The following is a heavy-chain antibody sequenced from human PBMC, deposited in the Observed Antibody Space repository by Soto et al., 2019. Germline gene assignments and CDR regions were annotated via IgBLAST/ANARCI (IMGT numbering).Heavy chain of an antibody. Sequence: SQTLSLTCAISGDSVSSNSAAWNWIRQSPSRGLEWRGRTYYRSKWYNDYAVSVKSRITINPDTCKNQISLQLNSVTPEDTAVYYCARLVSDCSSTSCYAFDIWGQGTMVTVSS. J-gene: IGHJ3*02. CDR2: TYYRSKWYN. D-gene: IGHD2-2*01. V-gene: IGHV6-1*01. CDR3: ARLVSDCSSTSCYAFDI. CDR1: GDSVSSNSAA.